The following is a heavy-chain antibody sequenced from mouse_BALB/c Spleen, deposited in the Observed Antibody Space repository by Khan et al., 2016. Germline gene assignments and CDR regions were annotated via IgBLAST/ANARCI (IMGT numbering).Heavy chain of an antibody. Sequence: QVQLQQPGAELVKPGAPVKLSCKASGYTFTSYWMNWVKQRPGRGLEWIGRIDPSDSETHYNQKFKDKATLTVDKSYSTAYIQLSSLTSEDSAVYYCARWYAYYFDYWGQGTTLTVSS. J-gene: IGHJ2*01. CDR2: IDPSDSET. CDR1: GYTFTSYW. V-gene: IGHV1-69*02. D-gene: IGHD1-1*02. CDR3: ARWYAYYFDY.